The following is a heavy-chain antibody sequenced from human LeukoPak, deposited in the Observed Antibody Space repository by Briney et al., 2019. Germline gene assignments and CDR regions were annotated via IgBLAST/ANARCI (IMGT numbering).Heavy chain of an antibody. CDR2: INPNSGST. D-gene: IGHD1-26*01. CDR3: AREGHMVGATHLVDY. Sequence: ASVKVSCKASGYTFTNYYMNWVRHGPGQGLEWMGWINPNSGSTKYAQTFQGRVTMTRDTSISTAYMERSRLRSDDTAVYYCAREGHMVGATHLVDYWGQGTLVTVSS. J-gene: IGHJ4*02. V-gene: IGHV1-2*02. CDR1: GYTFTNYY.